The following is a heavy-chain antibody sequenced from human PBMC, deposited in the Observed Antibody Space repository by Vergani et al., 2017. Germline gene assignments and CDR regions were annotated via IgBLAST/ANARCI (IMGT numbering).Heavy chain of an antibody. CDR2: INPNSGGT. CDR3: ARVKIVVVIDAFDI. D-gene: IGHD3-22*01. J-gene: IGHJ3*02. CDR1: GYTFTGYY. Sequence: QVQLVQSGAEVKKPGASVKVSCKASGYTFTGYYMHWVRQAPGQGLEWMGWINPNSGGTKYAQKFQGRVTMTRDTSISTAYMELSRLRSDDTAVYYCARVKIVVVIDAFDIWGQGTMVTVSS. V-gene: IGHV1-2*02.